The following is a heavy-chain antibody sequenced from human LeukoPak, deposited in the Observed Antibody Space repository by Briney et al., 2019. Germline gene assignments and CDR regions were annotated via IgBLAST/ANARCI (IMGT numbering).Heavy chain of an antibody. V-gene: IGHV3-48*03. CDR2: ISSSGSTI. CDR3: ARGVYSSSWFDY. CDR1: GFTFSSYE. D-gene: IGHD6-13*01. Sequence: GGSLRLSCAASGFTFSSYEMNWVRQAPGKGLEWVSYISSSGSTIYYADSVKGRFTISRDNAKNSLYLQMNSLRAEDTAVYYCARGVYSSSWFDYWGQRTLVTVSS. J-gene: IGHJ4*02.